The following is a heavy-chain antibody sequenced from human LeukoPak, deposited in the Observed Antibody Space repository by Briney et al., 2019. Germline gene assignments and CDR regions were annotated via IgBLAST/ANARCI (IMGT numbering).Heavy chain of an antibody. Sequence: ASVKVSCKASGYTFTSYYMHWVRQAPGQGLEWMGIINPSGGGTSYAQKFQGRVTMTRDTSTSTVCMELSSLRSEDTAVYYCARAYGSGSYTLLFFDYWGQGTLVTVSS. CDR1: GYTFTSYY. V-gene: IGHV1-46*01. J-gene: IGHJ4*02. CDR2: INPSGGGT. CDR3: ARAYGSGSYTLLFFDY. D-gene: IGHD3-10*01.